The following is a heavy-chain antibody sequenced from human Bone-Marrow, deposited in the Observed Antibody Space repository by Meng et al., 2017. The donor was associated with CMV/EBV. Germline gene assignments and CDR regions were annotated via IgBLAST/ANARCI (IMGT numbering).Heavy chain of an antibody. J-gene: IGHJ4*02. D-gene: IGHD2-2*01. CDR2: ISAYNGNT. Sequence: QVQLVKAGAEVKKPGASVKVSCKASGYTFTSYGISWVRQAPGQGLEWMGWISAYNGNTNYAQKLQGRVTMTTDTSTSTAYMELRSLRSDDTAVYYCARDRGPYQLLIHFDYWGQGTLVTVSS. CDR1: GYTFTSYG. V-gene: IGHV1-18*01. CDR3: ARDRGPYQLLIHFDY.